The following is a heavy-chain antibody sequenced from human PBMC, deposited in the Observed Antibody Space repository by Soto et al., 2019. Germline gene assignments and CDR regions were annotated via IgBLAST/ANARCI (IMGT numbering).Heavy chain of an antibody. D-gene: IGHD2-8*02. CDR3: TGEVESGY. CDR2: ISREGNTK. CDR1: GFTVSTHG. V-gene: IGHV3-30*03. J-gene: IGHJ4*02. Sequence: QVQLVESGGGVVQPGRSLRLSCAVSGFTVSTHGMHWVRQAPGKGLEWVAVISREGNTKYYADSVKGRFTISRGNSRNPLFLEMYSLRGDDMAVYYCTGEVESGYWGQGTLVTVS.